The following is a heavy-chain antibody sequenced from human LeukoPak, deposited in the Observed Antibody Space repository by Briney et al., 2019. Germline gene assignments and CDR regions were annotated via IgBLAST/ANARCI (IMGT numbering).Heavy chain of an antibody. J-gene: IGHJ5*02. V-gene: IGHV3-23*01. CDR3: AKDGGYCSGGSCYLGVNWFDP. Sequence: GGSLRFSCAASGFTFSSYAMSWVRQAPGKGLEWVSAISGSGGSTYYADSVKGRFTISRDNSKNTLYLQMNSLRAEDTAVYYCAKDGGYCSGGSCYLGVNWFDPWGQGTLVTVSS. CDR1: GFTFSSYA. CDR2: ISGSGGST. D-gene: IGHD2-15*01.